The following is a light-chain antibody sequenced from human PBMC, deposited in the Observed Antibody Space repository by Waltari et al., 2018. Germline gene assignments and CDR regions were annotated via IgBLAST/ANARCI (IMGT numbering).Light chain of an antibody. J-gene: IGLJ2*01. CDR3: QAWDSSTEEVV. Sequence: SYELTQPPSVSVSPGQTASITCSGDNLGDKYACWYQQKPGQSPVLVIYQDSKRPSGIPERFSGSNSGNTATLTISGAQAMDEADYYCQAWDSSTEEVVFGGGTKLTVL. V-gene: IGLV3-1*01. CDR1: NLGDKY. CDR2: QDS.